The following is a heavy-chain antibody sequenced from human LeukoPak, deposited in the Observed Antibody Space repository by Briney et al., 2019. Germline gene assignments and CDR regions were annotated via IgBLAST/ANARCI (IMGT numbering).Heavy chain of an antibody. CDR1: GGSISSYY. Sequence: PSETLSLTCTVSGGSISSYYWNWIRQPPGKGLEWIGYIYYSGSTNYNPSLKSRVTISVDTSKNQFSLKLSSVTAADTAVYYCARLESTSYYDSSGYKRFDALDIWGQGTTVTVSS. J-gene: IGHJ3*02. V-gene: IGHV4-59*08. CDR3: ARLESTSYYDSSGYKRFDALDI. D-gene: IGHD3-22*01. CDR2: IYYSGST.